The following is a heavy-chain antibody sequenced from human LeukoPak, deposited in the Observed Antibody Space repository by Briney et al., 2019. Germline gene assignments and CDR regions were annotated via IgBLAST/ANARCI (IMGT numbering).Heavy chain of an antibody. CDR2: ISAYNGNT. J-gene: IGHJ4*02. V-gene: IGHV1-18*01. CDR1: GYTFTSYG. D-gene: IGHD7-27*01. Sequence: ASVKVSCKASGYTFTSYGISWVRQAPGQGLEWMGWISAYNGNTNYAQKLQGRVTMTTDTSTSTAYMELSRLRSDDTAVYYCARARANWGIRRSFDYWGQGTLVTVSS. CDR3: ARARANWGIRRSFDY.